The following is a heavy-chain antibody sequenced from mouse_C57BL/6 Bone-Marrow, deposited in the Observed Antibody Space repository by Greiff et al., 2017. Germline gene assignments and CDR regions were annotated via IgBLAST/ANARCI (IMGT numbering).Heavy chain of an antibody. Sequence: PEQGLEWIGYIYPRDGSTKYNEKFKGKATLTADKSSSTAYMQLNSLTSEDSAVYFCARGGYSNYFDYWGQGTTLTVSS. J-gene: IGHJ2*01. CDR3: ARGGYSNYFDY. V-gene: IGHV1-78*01. D-gene: IGHD2-5*01. CDR2: IYPRDGST.